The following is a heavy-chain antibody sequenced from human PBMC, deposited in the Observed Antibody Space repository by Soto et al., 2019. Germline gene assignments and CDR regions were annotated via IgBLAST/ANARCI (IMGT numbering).Heavy chain of an antibody. CDR2: INHSGST. CDR1: GGSFSGYY. Sequence: QVQLQQWGAGLLKPSETLSLTCAVYGGSFSGYYWSWIRQPPGKGLEWIGEINHSGSTNYNPSLKGLVTISVYTSKNQFSLKLSSVTAADTAVYYCARGRGYGDYSLDYWGQGTLVTVSS. CDR3: ARGRGYGDYSLDY. J-gene: IGHJ4*02. D-gene: IGHD4-17*01. V-gene: IGHV4-34*01.